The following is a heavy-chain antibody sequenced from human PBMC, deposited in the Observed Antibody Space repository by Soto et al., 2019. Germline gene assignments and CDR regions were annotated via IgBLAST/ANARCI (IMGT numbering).Heavy chain of an antibody. Sequence: PSETLSLTCTVSGGSISSYYWSWIRQPPGKGLEWIGYIYCSGSTNYNPSLKSRVTISVDTSKNQFSLKLSSVTAADTAVYYCARTRLEWLLTGFDYWGQGTLVTVSS. V-gene: IGHV4-59*01. D-gene: IGHD3-3*01. J-gene: IGHJ4*02. CDR3: ARTRLEWLLTGFDY. CDR2: IYCSGST. CDR1: GGSISSYY.